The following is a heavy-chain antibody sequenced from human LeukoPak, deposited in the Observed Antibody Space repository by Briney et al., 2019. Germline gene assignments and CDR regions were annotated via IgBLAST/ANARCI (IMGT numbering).Heavy chain of an antibody. CDR1: GFTFDDYA. Sequence: GGSLRLSCAASGFTFDDYAMDWVRQAPGKGLEWVSLISGDGGRTFYADSVKGRFTTSRDNSKNSLYLQMNSLRTEDTALYYCAKDLASLYDAFDIWGQGTMVTVSS. CDR2: ISGDGGRT. J-gene: IGHJ3*02. CDR3: AKDLASLYDAFDI. V-gene: IGHV3-43*02.